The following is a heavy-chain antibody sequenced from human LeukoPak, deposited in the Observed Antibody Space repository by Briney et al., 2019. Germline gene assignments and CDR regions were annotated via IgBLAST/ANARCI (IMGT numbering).Heavy chain of an antibody. J-gene: IGHJ4*02. V-gene: IGHV3-53*01. Sequence: PGGSLRLSCAASGFTVSSSYMSWVRQAPGKGLEYVSVIYSGGNTYYAGSVKGRFTISRDSSKNTVYLQMNSLRAEDTAVYYCARLIAATGRLYFDYWGQGTLVTVSS. CDR2: IYSGGNT. CDR3: ARLIAATGRLYFDY. CDR1: GFTVSSSY. D-gene: IGHD6-13*01.